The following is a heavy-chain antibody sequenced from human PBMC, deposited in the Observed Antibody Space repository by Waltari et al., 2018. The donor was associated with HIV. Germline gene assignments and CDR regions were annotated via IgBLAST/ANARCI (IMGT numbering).Heavy chain of an antibody. CDR3: ARDQEFMTTVTPLAY. Sequence: VQLVETGGGVVQPGGTLRLSCAASGFTFSNYGIHWVRQGPGKGLEWVAVIWGNRSKTYYEGSVMGRFTISRDTSKNAVYLQMSSLRAEDTALYYCARDQEFMTTVTPLAYWGQGTPVTVSS. CDR2: IWGNRSKT. CDR1: GFTFSNYG. J-gene: IGHJ4*02. D-gene: IGHD4-4*01. V-gene: IGHV3-33*01.